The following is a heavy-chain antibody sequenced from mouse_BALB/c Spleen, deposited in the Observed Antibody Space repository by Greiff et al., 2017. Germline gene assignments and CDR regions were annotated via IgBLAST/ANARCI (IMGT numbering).Heavy chain of an antibody. J-gene: IGHJ2*01. CDR1: GFTFSSYA. CDR3: ARGGITTVVATDYFDY. V-gene: IGHV5-6-5*01. Sequence: DVHLVESGGGLVKPGGSLKLSCAASGFTFSSYAMSWVRQTPEKRLEWVASISSGGSTYYPDSVKGRFTISRDNARNILYLQMSSLRSEDTAMYYCARGGITTVVATDYFDYWGQGTTLTVSS. D-gene: IGHD1-1*01. CDR2: ISSGGST.